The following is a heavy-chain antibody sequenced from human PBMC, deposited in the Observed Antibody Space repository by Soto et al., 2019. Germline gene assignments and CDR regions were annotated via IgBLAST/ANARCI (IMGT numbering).Heavy chain of an antibody. D-gene: IGHD6-13*01. Sequence: QPGGSLRLSCAASGFTFSSYAMSWVRQAPGKGLEWVSAISGSGGSTYYADSVKGRFTISRDNSKNTLYLQMNSLRAEDTAVYYCATQFTGYSSSWYGVVSGYWGQGTLVTVSS. V-gene: IGHV3-23*01. J-gene: IGHJ4*02. CDR2: ISGSGGST. CDR1: GFTFSSYA. CDR3: ATQFTGYSSSWYGVVSGY.